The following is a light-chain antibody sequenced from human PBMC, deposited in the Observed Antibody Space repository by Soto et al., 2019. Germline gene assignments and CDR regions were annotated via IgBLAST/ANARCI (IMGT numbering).Light chain of an antibody. CDR1: QSVSSY. J-gene: IGKJ3*01. Sequence: EIVVTQSPATLALCPGERATLSCRASQSVSSYLAWYQQKPGQAPRLLIYDASNRATGIPARFSGSGSGTDFTLTISSLEPEDFAVDYCQQRSNWPGFTFGPGTKVDIK. CDR2: DAS. V-gene: IGKV3-11*01. CDR3: QQRSNWPGFT.